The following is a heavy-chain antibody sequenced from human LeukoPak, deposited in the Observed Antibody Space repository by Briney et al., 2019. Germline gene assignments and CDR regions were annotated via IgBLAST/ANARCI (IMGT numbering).Heavy chain of an antibody. D-gene: IGHD3-10*01. CDR1: GGTFSSYA. V-gene: IGHV1-69*01. CDR2: IIPIFGTA. CDR3: ARATMVRGSYYYYGMDV. Sequence: SAKVSCKASGGTFSSYAISWVRQVPGQGLEWMGGIIPIFGTANYAQKFQGRVTLTADESTSTAYMELSSLRSEGTAVYYCARATMVRGSYYYYGMDVWGKGTTVTVSS. J-gene: IGHJ6*04.